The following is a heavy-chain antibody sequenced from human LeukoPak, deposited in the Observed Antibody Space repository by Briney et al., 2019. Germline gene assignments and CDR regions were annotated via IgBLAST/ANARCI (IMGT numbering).Heavy chain of an antibody. Sequence: SETLSLTCTVSGGSISSGGYYWSWIRQPPGKGLEWIGYIYYSGSTNYNPSLKSRVTISVDTSKNQFSLKLSSVTAADTAVYYCACQEYYYDSSGYLDGWFDPWGQGTLVTVSS. D-gene: IGHD3-22*01. V-gene: IGHV4-61*08. CDR3: ACQEYYYDSSGYLDGWFDP. CDR2: IYYSGST. J-gene: IGHJ5*02. CDR1: GGSISSGGYY.